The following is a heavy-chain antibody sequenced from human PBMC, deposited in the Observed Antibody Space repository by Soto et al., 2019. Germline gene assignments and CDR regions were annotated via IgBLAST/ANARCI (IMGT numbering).Heavy chain of an antibody. CDR2: FDPEDGET. D-gene: IGHD4-4*01. CDR3: ATVITPGRTYSNYYYDYGMDV. Sequence: ASVKVSCKVSGYTLTELSMHWVRQAPGKGLEWMGGFDPEDGETIYAQKFQGRVTMTEDTSTDTAYMELSSLRSEDTAGDDYATVITPGRTYSNYYYDYGMDVWGQGTTVTVSS. CDR1: GYTLTELS. J-gene: IGHJ6*02. V-gene: IGHV1-24*01.